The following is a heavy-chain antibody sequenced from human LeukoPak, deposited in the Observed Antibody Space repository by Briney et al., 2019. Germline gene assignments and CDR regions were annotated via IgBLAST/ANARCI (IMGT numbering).Heavy chain of an antibody. V-gene: IGHV4-59*12. Sequence: SETLSLTCTVSGGSISSYYWSWIRQPPGKGLEWIGYIYYSGSTNYNPSLKSRVTISVDTSKNQFSLKLSSVTAADTAVYYCARSVAATTEFDYWGQGTLVTVSS. CDR1: GGSISSYY. J-gene: IGHJ4*02. CDR2: IYYSGST. D-gene: IGHD6-19*01. CDR3: ARSVAATTEFDY.